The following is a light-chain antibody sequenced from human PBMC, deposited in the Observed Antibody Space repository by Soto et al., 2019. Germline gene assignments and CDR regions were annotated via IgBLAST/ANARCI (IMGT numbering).Light chain of an antibody. CDR2: GVT. CDR1: HNDIGTYDY. V-gene: IGLV2-14*03. CDR3: SSFTSDRIYV. J-gene: IGLJ1*01. Sequence: QSVLTQPTSVSGSPGQSITISCTGNHNDIGTYDYVSWYQQHPGRAPRLLIYGVTTRPSGISDRFSASKSGLTASLTISGLQPEDEADYYCSSFTSDRIYVLGPGTKLTVL.